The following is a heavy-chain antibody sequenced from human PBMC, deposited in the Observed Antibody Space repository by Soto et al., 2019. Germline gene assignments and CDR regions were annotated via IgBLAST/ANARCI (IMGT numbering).Heavy chain of an antibody. D-gene: IGHD3-22*01. CDR2: INTYNGNT. V-gene: IGHV1-18*01. CDR3: ARDETTMIVVVGDXFDI. J-gene: IGHJ3*02. CDR1: GYSFSSYG. Sequence: ASVKVSCKASGYSFSSYGIHWVRQAPGQGLEWMGWINTYNGNTNYAQKLQGRVTMTTDTSTSTAYMELRSLRSDDTAVYYCARDETTMIVVVGDXFDIWGNGTMVTVS.